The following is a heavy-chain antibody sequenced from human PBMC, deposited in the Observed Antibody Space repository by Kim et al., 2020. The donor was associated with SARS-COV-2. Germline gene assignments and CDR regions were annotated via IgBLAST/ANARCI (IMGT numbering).Heavy chain of an antibody. Sequence: ASVKVSCKASGYTFTGYFIHWVRQAPGQGLEWVGRIRPNSGDTDYAQKFQGRVTMTSDTSISTTYMELIRLESDDTAVYYCARAMTGTKGCFDPWGQGTLVTVSS. J-gene: IGHJ5*02. CDR1: GYTFTGYF. CDR2: IRPNSGDT. CDR3: ARAMTGTKGCFDP. V-gene: IGHV1-2*06. D-gene: IGHD3-9*01.